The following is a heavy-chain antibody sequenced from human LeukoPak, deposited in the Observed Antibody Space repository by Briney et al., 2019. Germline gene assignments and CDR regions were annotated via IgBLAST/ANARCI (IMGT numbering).Heavy chain of an antibody. V-gene: IGHV4-59*01. CDR1: GGSISSYY. J-gene: IGHJ4*02. Sequence: SETLSLTCTVSGGSISSYYWSWFRQPPGKGLEWIGYIYYSGSTNYNPSLKSRVTISVHTSKNQLSLELRSVTAADTAVYYCARDPVDRSGYSYFDYWGQGTLVTVSS. CDR3: ARDPVDRSGYSYFDY. CDR2: IYYSGST. D-gene: IGHD3-22*01.